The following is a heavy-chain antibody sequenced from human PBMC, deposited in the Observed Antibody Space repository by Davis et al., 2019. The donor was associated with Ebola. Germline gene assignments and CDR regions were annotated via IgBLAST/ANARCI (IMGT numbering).Heavy chain of an antibody. J-gene: IGHJ4*02. CDR1: GGSIRTTDYY. Sequence: GSLRLSCTVSGGSIRTTDYYWAWIRQPPGKGLEWIGSTYYSGNTYYNPSLKSRVTISADTPKKQFSLKLSSVTAADTAVYYCATEVYSGYDYFFEYWGQGTLVTVSS. CDR3: ATEVYSGYDYFFEY. D-gene: IGHD5-12*01. V-gene: IGHV4-39*01. CDR2: TYYSGNT.